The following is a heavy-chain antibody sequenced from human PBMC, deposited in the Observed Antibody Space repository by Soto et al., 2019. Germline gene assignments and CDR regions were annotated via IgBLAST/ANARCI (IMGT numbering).Heavy chain of an antibody. J-gene: IGHJ4*02. CDR2: ISGSGDST. V-gene: IGHV3-23*01. CDR1: GFTFSTYA. Sequence: GGSLRLSCAASGFTFSTYAMTWVRQAPGKGLEWVSAISGSGDSTYYADSVKGRFTISRDNSKNTLYLQMNSLRAEDTAVYYCAKDRLWFGELGDYWGQGTLVTVSS. CDR3: AKDRLWFGELGDY. D-gene: IGHD3-10*01.